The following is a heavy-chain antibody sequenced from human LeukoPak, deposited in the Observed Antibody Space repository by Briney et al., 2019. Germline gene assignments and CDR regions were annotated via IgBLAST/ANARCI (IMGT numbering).Heavy chain of an antibody. J-gene: IGHJ5*02. D-gene: IGHD3-10*01. CDR2: ISGSGGST. CDR1: GFTFSSYA. CDR3: AKDRMVRGVITFWFDP. Sequence: GGSLRLSCAASGFTFSSYAMSWVRQAPGKGLEWVLAISGSGGSTYYADSVKGRFTISRDNSKNTLYLQMNSLRAEDTAVYYCAKDRMVRGVITFWFDPWGQGTLVTVSS. V-gene: IGHV3-23*01.